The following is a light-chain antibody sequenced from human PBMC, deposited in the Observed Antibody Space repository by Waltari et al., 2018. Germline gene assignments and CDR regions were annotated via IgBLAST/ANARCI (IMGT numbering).Light chain of an antibody. V-gene: IGKV4-1*01. Sequence: DLVMTQSPDSLAVSLGERATIHCTSSQSVLYSSNNKNYLAWYQQKPGQPPKLLIYWASTRESGVPDRFSGSGSGTDFTLTISSLQAEDVAVYYCQQYYSTPGYTFGQGTKLEIK. CDR1: QSVLYSSNNKNY. J-gene: IGKJ2*01. CDR2: WAS. CDR3: QQYYSTPGYT.